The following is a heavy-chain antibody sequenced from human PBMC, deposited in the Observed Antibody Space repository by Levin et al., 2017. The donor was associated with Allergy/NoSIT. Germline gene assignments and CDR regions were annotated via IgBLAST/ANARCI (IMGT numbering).Heavy chain of an antibody. CDR1: GGSFRGYY. CDR3: ANSGRHYCSNTSCDWLPSWFDP. CDR2: LPPLLRP. D-gene: IGHD2-2*01. V-gene: IGHV4-34*01. Sequence: SPPLSLPLSIYGGSFRGYYWSWIRQPPGTFLSFLFSLPPLLRPPSPPSLKSRVTISIDTSKNQFSLKLRSVTAADTAVYYCANSGRHYCSNTSCDWLPSWFDPWGQGALVTVSS. J-gene: IGHJ5*02.